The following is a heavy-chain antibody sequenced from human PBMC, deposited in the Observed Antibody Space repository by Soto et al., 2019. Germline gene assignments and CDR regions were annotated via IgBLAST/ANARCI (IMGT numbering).Heavy chain of an antibody. CDR1: GFTFSGSA. J-gene: IGHJ6*02. CDR2: IRSKANSYAT. CDR3: TRHLSVYYHYGMDV. V-gene: IGHV3-73*02. Sequence: EVQLVESGGGLVQPGGSLKLSCAASGFTFSGSAMHWVRQASGKGLEWVGRIRSKANSYATAYAASVKGRFTISRDDSKNTAYLQMNSLKTEDTAVYYCTRHLSVYYHYGMDVWGQGTTVTVSS.